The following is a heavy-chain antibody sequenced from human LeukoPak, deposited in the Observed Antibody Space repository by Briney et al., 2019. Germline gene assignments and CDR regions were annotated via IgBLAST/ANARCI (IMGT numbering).Heavy chain of an antibody. CDR1: GGSIRSSYYY. D-gene: IGHD4-11*01. CDR3: ARAQVDYNNGPGSQGYYSYGMDV. V-gene: IGHV4-39*07. J-gene: IGHJ6*02. CDR2: IYDSGST. Sequence: SETLSLTCTVSGGSIRSSYYYWGWIRQPPGKGLEWIGSIYDSGSTYYNPSLKSRVTISVDTSKNQFSLKLSSVTAADTAVYYCARAQVDYNNGPGSQGYYSYGMDVWGQGTTVTVSS.